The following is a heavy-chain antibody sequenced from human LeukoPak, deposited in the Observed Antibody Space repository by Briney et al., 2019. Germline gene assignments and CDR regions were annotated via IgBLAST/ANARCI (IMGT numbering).Heavy chain of an antibody. Sequence: GGSLRLSCAASGFTFSSYSMNWFRQAPGKGLEWVASISSSSSYIYYADSVKGRFTISRDNAKNSLYLQLNSLRAEDTAVYYCAGGGKVRGATLYYYYYMDVWGKGTTVTISS. CDR1: GFTFSSYS. D-gene: IGHD3-10*01. V-gene: IGHV3-21*01. CDR2: ISSSSSYI. CDR3: AGGGKVRGATLYYYYYMDV. J-gene: IGHJ6*03.